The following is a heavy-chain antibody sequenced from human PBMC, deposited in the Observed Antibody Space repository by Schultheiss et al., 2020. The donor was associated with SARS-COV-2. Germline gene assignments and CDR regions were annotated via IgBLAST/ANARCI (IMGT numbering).Heavy chain of an antibody. CDR1: GGSISSYY. CDR2: INHSGST. CDR3: ARGGSSSGLDDY. V-gene: IGHV4-34*01. J-gene: IGHJ4*02. D-gene: IGHD6-19*01. Sequence: SETLSLTCTVSGGSISSYYWSWIRQPPGKGLEWIGEINHSGSTNYNPSLKSRVTISVDTSKNQFSLKLSSVTAADTAVYYCARGGSSSGLDDYWGQGTLVTVSS.